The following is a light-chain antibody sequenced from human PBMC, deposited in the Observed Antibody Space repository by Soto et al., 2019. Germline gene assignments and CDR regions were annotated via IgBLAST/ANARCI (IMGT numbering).Light chain of an antibody. Sequence: QSVLTQPPSASGTPGQTVTISCSGSSSNIGSNYVYWYQQVPGTAPKLLIYSHIQRPSGVPDRFSGSKSGTSASLAISGLRSEDEADYYCSSYAGGIKWVFGGGTKVTVL. J-gene: IGLJ3*02. V-gene: IGLV1-47*02. CDR2: SHI. CDR1: SSNIGSNY. CDR3: SSYAGGIKWV.